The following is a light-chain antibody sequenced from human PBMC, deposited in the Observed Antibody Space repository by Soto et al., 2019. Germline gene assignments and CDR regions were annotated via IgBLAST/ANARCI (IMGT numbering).Light chain of an antibody. CDR3: LQDYNYPLT. CDR2: DAS. J-gene: IGKJ5*01. Sequence: AIQMTQSPSSLSASVGDRVTITCRASQGIGNELGWYQQKPGKAPNLLIYDASSLQSGVPSRFSGSGSGTDFTLTISSLQPEDFATYYCLQDYNYPLTFGQGTRLEIK. V-gene: IGKV1-6*01. CDR1: QGIGNE.